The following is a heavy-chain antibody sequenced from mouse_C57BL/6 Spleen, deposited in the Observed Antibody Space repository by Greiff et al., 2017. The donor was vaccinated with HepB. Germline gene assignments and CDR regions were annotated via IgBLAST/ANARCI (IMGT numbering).Heavy chain of an antibody. V-gene: IGHV5-17*01. CDR2: ISSGSSTI. CDR3: ARDYDGFAY. J-gene: IGHJ3*01. D-gene: IGHD2-4*01. Sequence: VQLKESGGGLVKPGGSLKLSCAASGFTFSDYGMHWVRQAPEKGLEWVAYISSGSSTIYYADTVKGRFTISRDNAKNTLFLQMTSLRSEDTAMYYCARDYDGFAYWGQGTLVTVSA. CDR1: GFTFSDYG.